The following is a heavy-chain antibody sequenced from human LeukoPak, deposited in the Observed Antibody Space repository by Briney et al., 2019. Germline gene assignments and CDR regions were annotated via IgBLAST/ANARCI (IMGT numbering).Heavy chain of an antibody. V-gene: IGHV3-33*08. CDR3: ARLGSSWSIDY. D-gene: IGHD6-13*01. CDR1: GFSIGDYW. J-gene: IGHJ4*02. Sequence: GGSLRLSCAASGFSIGDYWMSWVRQAPGRGLEWVAIIWYDGSRTYYADSVKGRFTISRDSSKNTLYLQMNSLRAGDTAVYYCARLGSSWSIDYWGQGTLVTVSS. CDR2: IWYDGSRT.